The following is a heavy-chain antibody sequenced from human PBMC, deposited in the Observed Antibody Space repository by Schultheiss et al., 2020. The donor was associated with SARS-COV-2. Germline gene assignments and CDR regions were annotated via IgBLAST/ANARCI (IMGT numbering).Heavy chain of an antibody. D-gene: IGHD2-2*02. CDR2: IIPIFGTA. J-gene: IGHJ6*02. V-gene: IGHV1-69*13. CDR3: ARGPVRLGYCSSTSWYTYYYYEMDV. CDR1: GGTFSSYA. Sequence: SVKVSCKASGGTFSSYAISWVRQAPGQGLEWMGGIIPIFGTANYAQKFQGRVTITADESTSTAYMELSSLRSEDTAVYYCARGPVRLGYCSSTSWYTYYYYEMDVWGQGTTVTVSS.